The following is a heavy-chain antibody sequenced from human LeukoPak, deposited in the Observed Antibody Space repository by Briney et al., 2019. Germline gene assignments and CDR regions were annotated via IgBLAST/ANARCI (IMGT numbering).Heavy chain of an antibody. Sequence: PGGSLRLSCAASGFTFSSYGIHWVRQAPGKGLEWVAIIWYDGSNKYYTDSVKGRFVISKDNSKNTLYLQMNSLGAEDAAVYYCARVRGSGSEYWYIDLWGRGTLVTISS. CDR3: ARVRGSGSEYWYIDL. J-gene: IGHJ2*01. D-gene: IGHD5-12*01. V-gene: IGHV3-33*08. CDR2: IWYDGSNK. CDR1: GFTFSSYG.